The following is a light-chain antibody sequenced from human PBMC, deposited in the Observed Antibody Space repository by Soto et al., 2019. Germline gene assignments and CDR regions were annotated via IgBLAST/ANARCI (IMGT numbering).Light chain of an antibody. V-gene: IGKV3-15*01. CDR2: GAS. Sequence: EIVMTQSPATLSVSPGERATLSCRASQSISTNLAWYQWKPGQAPRLLIYGASTRTTGVPARFSGSGSGREFTLTISSLQSEDFAVYYCQQYSNWLSWTFGQGTKVEVK. CDR3: QQYSNWLSWT. J-gene: IGKJ1*01. CDR1: QSISTN.